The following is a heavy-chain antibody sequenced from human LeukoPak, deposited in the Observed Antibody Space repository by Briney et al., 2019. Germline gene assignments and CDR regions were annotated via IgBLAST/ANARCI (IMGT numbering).Heavy chain of an antibody. Sequence: SSETLSLTCTVSGGSISSYYWSWIRQPAERGLEWIGRTYTSGSTNYNPSLKSRVTMSVDTSKNQFSLKPSSVTAADTAVYYCAREAVAGNDYWGQGTLVTVSS. CDR1: GGSISSYY. J-gene: IGHJ4*02. V-gene: IGHV4-4*07. D-gene: IGHD6-19*01. CDR3: AREAVAGNDY. CDR2: TYTSGST.